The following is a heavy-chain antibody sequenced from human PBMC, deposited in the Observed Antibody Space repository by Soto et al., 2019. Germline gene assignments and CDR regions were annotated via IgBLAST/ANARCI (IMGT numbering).Heavy chain of an antibody. D-gene: IGHD3-22*01. CDR1: GFTFSNAW. V-gene: IGHV3-15*01. J-gene: IGHJ3*02. CDR2: IKSKTDGGTT. CDR3: TTDVYYDSSAKAFDI. Sequence: EVQLVESGGGLVKPGGSLRLSCAASGFTFSNAWMSWVRQAPGKGLEWVGRIKSKTDGGTTDYAAPVKGRFTISRDDSKNTLYRQRNSLKTEDTAVYYCTTDVYYDSSAKAFDIWGQGTMVTASS.